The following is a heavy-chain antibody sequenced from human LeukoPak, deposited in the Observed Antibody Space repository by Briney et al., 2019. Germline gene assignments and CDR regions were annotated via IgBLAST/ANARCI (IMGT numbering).Heavy chain of an antibody. V-gene: IGHV3-23*01. D-gene: IGHD4-17*01. CDR1: GFTFSSYA. J-gene: IGHJ4*02. Sequence: GGSLRLSCAASGFTFSSYAMSWVRQAPGKGLEWVSGITASGGSPYYADSVKGRFTISRDNSKNTLYLQMNSLRAEDTAVYYCARDDLMTTVISSPDYWGQGTLVTVSS. CDR2: ITASGGSP. CDR3: ARDDLMTTVISSPDY.